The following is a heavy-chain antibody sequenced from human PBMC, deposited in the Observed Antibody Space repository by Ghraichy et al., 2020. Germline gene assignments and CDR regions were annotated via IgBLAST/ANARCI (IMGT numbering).Heavy chain of an antibody. D-gene: IGHD1-26*01. CDR3: ARHRDIGVGATTGLYFDY. Sequence: SETLSLTCAVYGGSFSGYYWSWIRQPPGKGLEWIGEINHSGSTNYNPSLKSRVTISVDTSKNQFSLKLSSVTAADTAVYYCARHRDIGVGATTGLYFDYWGQGTLVTVSS. CDR2: INHSGST. J-gene: IGHJ4*02. CDR1: GGSFSGYY. V-gene: IGHV4-34*01.